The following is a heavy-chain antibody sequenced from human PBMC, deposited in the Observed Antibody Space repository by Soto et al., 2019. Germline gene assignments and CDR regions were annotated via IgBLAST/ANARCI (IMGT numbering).Heavy chain of an antibody. Sequence: VAGISYDGSNKYYVDSVKGRFTLSRDNSKNTLSLQMISLRDEDTAVYYCAKDLDVVVVVSATRGMDVWGQGPTVTVSS. CDR2: ISYDGSNK. V-gene: IGHV3-30*18. D-gene: IGHD2-15*01. J-gene: IGHJ6*02. CDR3: AKDLDVVVVVSATRGMDV.